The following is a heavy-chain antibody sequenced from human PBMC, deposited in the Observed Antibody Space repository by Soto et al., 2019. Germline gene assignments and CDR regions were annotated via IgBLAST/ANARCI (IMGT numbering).Heavy chain of an antibody. J-gene: IGHJ5*01. V-gene: IGHV4-34*01. CDR3: WGGPIAAADSLWSVLGFDS. D-gene: IGHD6-13*01. CDR1: GGSFSGYY. Sequence: SETLSLTCAVSGGSFSGYYWSWIRQPPGKGLEWIGEINNSGSTNYNPSPKNRRITTADTTTNHFSLKQSTVTTADTAAEYYWGGPIAAADSLWSVLGFDSWGQGTLVTVSS. CDR2: INNSGST.